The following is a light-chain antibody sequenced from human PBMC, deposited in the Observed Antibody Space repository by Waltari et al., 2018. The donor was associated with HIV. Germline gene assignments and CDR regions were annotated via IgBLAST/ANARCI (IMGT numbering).Light chain of an antibody. Sequence: DIQMTQSPSSLSASIGDTVTIPCRASQDISNSVSWFQLPPEKAPKLLVHGSFILQRGVPSMFSGSGSRTDYTLTITGLQAEDFATYFCQQYYGVPLTFGGGTRVDI. J-gene: IGKJ4*01. CDR3: QQYYGVPLT. V-gene: IGKV1-NL1*01. CDR1: QDISNS. CDR2: GSF.